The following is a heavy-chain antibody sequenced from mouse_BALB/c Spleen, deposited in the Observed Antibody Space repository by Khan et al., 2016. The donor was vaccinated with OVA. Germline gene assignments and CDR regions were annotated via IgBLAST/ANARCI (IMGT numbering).Heavy chain of an antibody. Sequence: QMQLEESGPELKKPGETVKISCKASGYTFTNYGMNWVKQTPGKGLKWMGWINTYTGKPTYGDDFKGRFALSLETSASTAYLQINNLINEDMATYFCARISSYWYSDFGGAGTTVTVSS. CDR1: GYTFTNYG. CDR2: INTYTGKP. CDR3: ARISSYWYSDF. J-gene: IGHJ1*01. V-gene: IGHV9-1*02. D-gene: IGHD6-2*01.